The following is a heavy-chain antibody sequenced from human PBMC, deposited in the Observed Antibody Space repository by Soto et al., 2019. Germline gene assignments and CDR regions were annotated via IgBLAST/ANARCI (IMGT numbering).Heavy chain of an antibody. CDR1: GFTFSNAW. D-gene: IGHD6-13*01. Sequence: GGSLRLSCAASGFTFSNAWMSWVRQAPGKGLEWVGRIKSKTDGGTTDYAAPVKGRFTISRDDSKNTLYLQMNSLKTEDTAVYYCTTESSSWYRAYYYYYGMDVWGQGTTVTVSS. J-gene: IGHJ6*02. CDR3: TTESSSWYRAYYYYYGMDV. V-gene: IGHV3-15*01. CDR2: IKSKTDGGTT.